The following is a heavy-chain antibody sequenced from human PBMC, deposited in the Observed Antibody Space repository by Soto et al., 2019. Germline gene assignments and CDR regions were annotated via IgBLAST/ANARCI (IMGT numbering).Heavy chain of an antibody. D-gene: IGHD3-16*01. J-gene: IGHJ6*02. CDR1: GYTFIRYG. V-gene: IGHV1-18*01. CDR2: ISPYNDYT. CDR3: ARGGYYDNTWGKVSHYGLAV. Sequence: QVQLVQSAGEVKKRGASVKVSCKASGYTFIRYGITWVRQSPGQGLEWMGWISPYNDYTIYAQKLQGRVTMTTDTTTRTVYPKLRSLISHDTAGYYCARGGYYDNTWGKVSHYGLAVWGQGTAVTVSS.